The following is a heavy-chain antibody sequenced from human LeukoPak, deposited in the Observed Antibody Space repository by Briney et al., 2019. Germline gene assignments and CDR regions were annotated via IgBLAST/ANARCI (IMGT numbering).Heavy chain of an antibody. CDR2: ISSSSSTI. CDR1: GFTFNTYD. D-gene: IGHD5-18*01. CDR3: ARCPYSFGFAPPDY. J-gene: IGHJ4*02. Sequence: GGTLRLSCAASGFTFNTYDMNWVRQAPGKGLEWVSYISSSSSTIYYADSVKGRFTISRDNAKNSLYLQMNSLRAEDTAVYYCARCPYSFGFAPPDYWGQGTLVTVSS. V-gene: IGHV3-48*01.